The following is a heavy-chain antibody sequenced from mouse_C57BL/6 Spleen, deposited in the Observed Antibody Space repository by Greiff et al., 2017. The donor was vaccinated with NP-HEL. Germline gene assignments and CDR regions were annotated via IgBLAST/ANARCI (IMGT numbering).Heavy chain of an antibody. CDR1: GYTFTSYW. CDR2: IYPSDSET. D-gene: IGHD6-1*01. V-gene: IGHV1-61*01. Sequence: QVQLQQPGAELVRPGSSVKLSCKASGYTFTSYWMDWVKQRPGQGLEWIGNIYPSDSETHYNQKFKDKATLTVDKSSSTACMQLSSLTSEDSAVYYCARLASKGAMDYWGQGTSVTVSS. CDR3: ARLASKGAMDY. J-gene: IGHJ4*01.